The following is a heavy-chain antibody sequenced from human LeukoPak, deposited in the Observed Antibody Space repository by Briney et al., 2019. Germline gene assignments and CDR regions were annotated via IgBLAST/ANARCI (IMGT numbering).Heavy chain of an antibody. Sequence: SETLSLTCTVSGDSISSSSYYWGWIRQPPGKGLEWIGSIYYSGSTYYNPSLKSRVTISVDTSKNQFSLKLSSVTAADTAVYYCARGPGDGNFDYWAREPWSPSPQ. CDR3: ARGPGDGNFDY. CDR2: IYYSGST. D-gene: IGHD2-21*01. CDR1: GDSISSSSYY. J-gene: IGHJ4*02. V-gene: IGHV4-39*07.